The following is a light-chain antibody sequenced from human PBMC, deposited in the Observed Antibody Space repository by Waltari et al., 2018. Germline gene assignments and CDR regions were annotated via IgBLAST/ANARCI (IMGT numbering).Light chain of an antibody. CDR3: LQWYSSPALT. Sequence: IQLSQTQSSLSASVGDRVTITCRARQSMINYLNWYEQKPGKAPKRLIYAASSLQSGVPSRFSRSGSETDFTLTISSLQPEDLATYYCLQWYSSPALTFGDGSSLEL. V-gene: IGKV1-39*01. J-gene: IGKJ2*01. CDR2: AAS. CDR1: QSMINY.